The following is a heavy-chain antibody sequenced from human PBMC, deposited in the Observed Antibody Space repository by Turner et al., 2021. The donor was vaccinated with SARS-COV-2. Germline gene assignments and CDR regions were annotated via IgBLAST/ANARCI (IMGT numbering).Heavy chain of an antibody. CDR2: INGRGDVT. CDR1: GYIFTNYY. J-gene: IGHJ4*02. D-gene: IGHD1-26*01. Sequence: QVQLLQSGAEVKKPGASVKDSCKASGYIFTNYYMHWVRQAPGQGLEWMGIINGRGDVTGYAEKFQGRVTMTTDTSTRTVYMKVKSLRSDDTAVYFCARGDVVGADFDFWGQGTLVTVSP. CDR3: ARGDVVGADFDF. V-gene: IGHV1-46*03.